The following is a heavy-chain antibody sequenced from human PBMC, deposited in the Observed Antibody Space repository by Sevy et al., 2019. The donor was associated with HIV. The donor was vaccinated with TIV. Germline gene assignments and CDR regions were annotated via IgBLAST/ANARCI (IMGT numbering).Heavy chain of an antibody. J-gene: IGHJ6*02. CDR1: GYTFTDYF. CDR3: XXXXXXXXXXXXXXGYYAMDV. CDR2: INSNNNGT. Sequence: ASVKVSCKASGYTFTDYFMHWVRQAPGQGLEWMGWINSNNNGTNYAQKFQGRVTMTRDTSINTAYMELRGLRYDDTXXXXXXXXXXXXXXXXXXXGYYAMDVWGQGTTVTVSS. V-gene: IGHV1-2*02. D-gene: IGHD3-22*01.